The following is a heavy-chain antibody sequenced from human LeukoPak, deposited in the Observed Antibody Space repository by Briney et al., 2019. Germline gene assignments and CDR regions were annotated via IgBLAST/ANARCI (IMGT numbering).Heavy chain of an antibody. D-gene: IGHD1-26*01. CDR1: GYTFTNFY. Sequence: ASVKVSCKASGYTFTNFYMHWVRQAPGQGLEWMGLINPSGGSTSYAQKFQGRVAMTRDTSTSTVYMELSSPRSEDTAVYYCARAHSGSYPGYWGQGTLLTVSS. CDR3: ARAHSGSYPGY. V-gene: IGHV1-46*01. J-gene: IGHJ4*02. CDR2: INPSGGST.